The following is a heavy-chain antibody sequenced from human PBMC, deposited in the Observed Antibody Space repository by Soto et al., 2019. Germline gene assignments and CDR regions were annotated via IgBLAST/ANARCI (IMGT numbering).Heavy chain of an antibody. CDR3: AKIYCSRTSCSSYYYMDV. Sequence: GGSLRLSCAASGFTFSSYAMSWVRQAPGKGLEWVSGISGSGGTTYYADSVKGRFTFSRDNPKNTLYLQMNSLRAEDTAVYYCAKIYCSRTSCSSYYYMDVWGKGTTVTVSS. CDR2: ISGSGGTT. J-gene: IGHJ6*03. CDR1: GFTFSSYA. D-gene: IGHD2-2*01. V-gene: IGHV3-23*01.